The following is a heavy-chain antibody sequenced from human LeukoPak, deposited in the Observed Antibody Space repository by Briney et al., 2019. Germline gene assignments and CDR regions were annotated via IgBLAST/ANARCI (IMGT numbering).Heavy chain of an antibody. CDR1: GGTFSSYT. V-gene: IGHV1-69*04. Sequence: ASVKVSCKASGGTFSSYTISWVRQAPGQGLEWMGRIIPILGIANYAQKFQGRVTITADKSTGTAYMELSSLRSEDTAVYYCARDLPDIVVVPAAIFDPWGQGTLVTVSS. D-gene: IGHD2-2*01. J-gene: IGHJ5*02. CDR3: ARDLPDIVVVPAAIFDP. CDR2: IIPILGIA.